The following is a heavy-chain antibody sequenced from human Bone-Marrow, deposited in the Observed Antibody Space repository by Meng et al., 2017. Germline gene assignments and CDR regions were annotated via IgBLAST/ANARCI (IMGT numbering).Heavy chain of an antibody. J-gene: IGHJ4*02. V-gene: IGHV3-9*01. CDR1: GFTFSSYA. CDR3: VKDSNWALDY. Sequence: EVQLLESGGGVVQSGGSRGLSCAASGFTFSSYAMSWVRQAPGKGLEWVSSINENSGSLDYADSVKGRFTISRDNAKNSLYLQMDSLRAEDTALYYCVKDSNWALDYWGQGTLVTVSS. CDR2: INENSGSL. D-gene: IGHD2-8*01.